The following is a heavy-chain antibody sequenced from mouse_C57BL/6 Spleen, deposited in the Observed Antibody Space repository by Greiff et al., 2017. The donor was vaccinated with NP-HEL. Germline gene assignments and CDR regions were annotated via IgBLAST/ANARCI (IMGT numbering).Heavy chain of an antibody. J-gene: IGHJ2*01. Sequence: EVQLQESGPGLVKPSQSLSLTCSVTGYSITSGYYWNWIRQFPGNKLEWMGYISYDGSNNYNPSLKKRISITRDTSKNQFFLKLNSVTTEDTATYCCAREGVTYYFDYWGQGTTLTVSS. D-gene: IGHD2-2*01. CDR1: GYSITSGYY. CDR3: AREGVTYYFDY. V-gene: IGHV3-6*01. CDR2: ISYDGSN.